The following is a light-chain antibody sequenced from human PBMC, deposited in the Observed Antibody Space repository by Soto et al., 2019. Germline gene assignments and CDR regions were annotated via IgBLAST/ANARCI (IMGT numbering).Light chain of an antibody. CDR3: QQYNNWPFS. CDR1: QGVTTN. CDR2: DVS. Sequence: EIVMTHSPATLSVSPCERATLSSRAGQGVTTNFAWYQQKSGQSPRLLIYDVSIRATGVPARFSGTGSETDFTLTISGLRSEDSAIYFCQQYNNWPFSFGQGTRLEI. V-gene: IGKV3-15*01. J-gene: IGKJ5*01.